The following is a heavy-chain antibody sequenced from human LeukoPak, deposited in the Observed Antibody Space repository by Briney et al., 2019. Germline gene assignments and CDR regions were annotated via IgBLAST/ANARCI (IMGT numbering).Heavy chain of an antibody. CDR3: ASLRERSYYARGFDY. CDR2: IYYSGST. Sequence: SETLSLTCTVSGGSISSISYYWGWIRQPPGKGLYWIGSIYYSGSTYCNPTLKSRVTISVDASKNQFSLKLSSVTAADTAVFYCASLRERSYYARGFDYWGQGTLVTVSS. V-gene: IGHV4-39*01. CDR1: GGSISSISYY. J-gene: IGHJ4*02. D-gene: IGHD1-26*01.